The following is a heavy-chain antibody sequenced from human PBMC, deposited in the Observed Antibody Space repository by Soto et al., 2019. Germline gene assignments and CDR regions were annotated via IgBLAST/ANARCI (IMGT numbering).Heavy chain of an antibody. D-gene: IGHD1-1*01. CDR1: GYTFTRYA. CDR3: ARLEDNWNGGFDY. J-gene: IGHJ4*02. V-gene: IGHV1-18*01. CDR2: INAYNGDT. Sequence: QVQLAQSEGEVKKPGASVKVSCKASGYTFTRYAISWVRQAPGQGLEWMGWINAYNGDTNYAQNFQGRVTMTTDTSTSTAYMELRSLRSDDTAVYYCARLEDNWNGGFDYWGQGTLVTLS.